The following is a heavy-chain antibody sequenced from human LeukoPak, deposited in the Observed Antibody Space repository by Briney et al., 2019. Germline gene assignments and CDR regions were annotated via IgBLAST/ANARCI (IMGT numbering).Heavy chain of an antibody. D-gene: IGHD2-21*01. CDR2: ISGSSSVI. J-gene: IGHJ4*02. CDR3: ARDLKEGVPPAVVSRYFDY. CDR1: GFSFSHYS. Sequence: GGSLRLSCSASGFSFSHYSMNWVRQAPGKGLEWISDISGSSSVIHYADSVQGRITISGDNAKNSLFLQMNNLRGDDTAVYYCARDLKEGVPPAVVSRYFDYWGQGILVTVSS. V-gene: IGHV3-48*01.